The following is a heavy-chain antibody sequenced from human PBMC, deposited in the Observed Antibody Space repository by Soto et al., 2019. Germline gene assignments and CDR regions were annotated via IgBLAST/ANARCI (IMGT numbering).Heavy chain of an antibody. CDR1: GFTFSSYA. CDR3: AKEEYVLMLYAPYDY. CDR2: ISGSGGST. V-gene: IGHV3-23*01. Sequence: GGSLRLSCAASGFTFSSYAMGWVRQTPGKGLEWVSGISGSGGSTYYADSVKGRFTISRDNSKNTLYLQMSSLRAEDTAIYYCAKEEYVLMLYAPYDYWGQGTLVTVSS. J-gene: IGHJ4*02. D-gene: IGHD2-8*01.